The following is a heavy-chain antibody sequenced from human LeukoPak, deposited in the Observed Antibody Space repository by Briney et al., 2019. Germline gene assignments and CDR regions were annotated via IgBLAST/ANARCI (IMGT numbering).Heavy chain of an antibody. D-gene: IGHD3-10*01. CDR1: GFTVSSNY. CDR2: IYSGGST. Sequence: GGSLRLSCAASGFTVSSNYMSWVRQAPGKGLEWVSVIYSGGSTYYADSVKGRFTISRHNSKNTLYLQMNSLRAEDTAVYYCARFITMVRGVITYDAFDIWGQGTMVTVSS. J-gene: IGHJ3*02. CDR3: ARFITMVRGVITYDAFDI. V-gene: IGHV3-53*04.